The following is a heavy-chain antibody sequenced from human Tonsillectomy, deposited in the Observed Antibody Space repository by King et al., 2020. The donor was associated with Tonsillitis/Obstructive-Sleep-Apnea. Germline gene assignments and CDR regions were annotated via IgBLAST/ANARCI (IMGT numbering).Heavy chain of an antibody. Sequence: VQLQESGPGLVKASETLSLTCTVSGGSISSYYWSWIRQPPGKGLEWVGHIYYSGGTNYNASLKSRGTISIDTSKNKFSLKLSSVTAADTAVYYCARFYDGSGYYRTHINDAFDIWGQGTMVTVSS. V-gene: IGHV4-59*08. CDR2: IYYSGGT. CDR1: GGSISSYY. D-gene: IGHD3-22*01. J-gene: IGHJ3*02. CDR3: ARFYDGSGYYRTHINDAFDI.